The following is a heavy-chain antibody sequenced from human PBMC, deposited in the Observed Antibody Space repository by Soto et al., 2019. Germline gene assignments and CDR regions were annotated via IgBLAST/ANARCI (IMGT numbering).Heavy chain of an antibody. CDR3: ARARSTGEGWFDP. CDR2: IYYSGGT. J-gene: IGHJ5*02. V-gene: IGHV4-30-4*01. CDR1: GGSISSGDYY. D-gene: IGHD3-16*01. Sequence: SETLSLTCTVSGGSISSGDYYWSWIRQPPGKGLEWIGYIYYSGGTYYNPSLKSRVTISVDTSKNQFSLKLSSVTAADTAVYYCARARSTGEGWFDPWGQGTLVTVSS.